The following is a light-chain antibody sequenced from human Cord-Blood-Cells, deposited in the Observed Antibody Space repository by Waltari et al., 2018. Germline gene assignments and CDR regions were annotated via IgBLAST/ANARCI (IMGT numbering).Light chain of an antibody. V-gene: IGKV1-9*01. CDR1: QGISSY. CDR2: AAS. CDR3: QQLNSYPVT. J-gene: IGKJ5*01. Sequence: IQLTQSPSFLSASVVGRVTITCRASQGISSYLAWYQQKPGTAPKLLIYAASTVQSVVPSRCCGHGYGTELPLTISSLQPEDFATYYCQQLNSYPVTFGQGTRLEIK.